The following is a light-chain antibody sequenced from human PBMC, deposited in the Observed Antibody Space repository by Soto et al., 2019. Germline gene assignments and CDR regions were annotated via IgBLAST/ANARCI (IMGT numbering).Light chain of an antibody. V-gene: IGLV2-8*01. Sequence: QSALTQPPSASGSPGQSVTISCTGTSSDVGGYNYVSWYQQPPGKAPKLMIFEVSKRPSGVPDRFSGSKSGNTASLTVSGLQAEDEADYYCSSYAGSNNLYVFGTGTKLTVL. J-gene: IGLJ1*01. CDR2: EVS. CDR3: SSYAGSNNLYV. CDR1: SSDVGGYNY.